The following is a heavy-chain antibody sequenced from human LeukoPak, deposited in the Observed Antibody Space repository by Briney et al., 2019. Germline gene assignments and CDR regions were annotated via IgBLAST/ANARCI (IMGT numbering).Heavy chain of an antibody. J-gene: IGHJ4*02. CDR3: ARGSGYDPFDS. D-gene: IGHD5-12*01. V-gene: IGHV3-66*01. Sequence: GGSLRLSCVASGFTVSRTYMSWVRQAPGKGLEWVSVIYSDLGTYYADSVKGRVTISRDNSKNTLYLQKNTVRAEDTAVYYCARGSGYDPFDSWGQGTLVTVSS. CDR1: GFTVSRTY. CDR2: IYSDLGT.